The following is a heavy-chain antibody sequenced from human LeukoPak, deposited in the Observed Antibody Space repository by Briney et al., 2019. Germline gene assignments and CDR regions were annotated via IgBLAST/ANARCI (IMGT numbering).Heavy chain of an antibody. CDR2: ISAYNGNT. D-gene: IGHD3-10*01. CDR3: ARPQGGGSGSYYRGPSPYYYYMDV. Sequence: ASVKVSCKASGYTFTSFGISWVRQAPGQGLEWMGWISAYNGNTNYAQKFQGSVTMTTDTSTSTAYMELRSLRSEDTAVYYCARPQGGGSGSYYRGPSPYYYYMDVWGKGTTVTVSS. V-gene: IGHV1-18*01. J-gene: IGHJ6*03. CDR1: GYTFTSFG.